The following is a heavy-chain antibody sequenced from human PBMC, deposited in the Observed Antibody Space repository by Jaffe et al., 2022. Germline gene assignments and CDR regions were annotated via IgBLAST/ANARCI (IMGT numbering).Heavy chain of an antibody. J-gene: IGHJ6*03. CDR1: GFTFSSYG. Sequence: QVQLVESGGGVVQPGGSLRLSCAASGFTFSSYGMHWVRQAPGKGLEWVAFIRYDGSNKYYADSVKGRFTISRDNSKNTLYLQMNSLRAEDTAVYYCAKDAEAVAGTGGGINYYYYYMDVWGKGTTVTVSS. D-gene: IGHD6-19*01. CDR3: AKDAEAVAGTGGGINYYYYYMDV. V-gene: IGHV3-30*02. CDR2: IRYDGSNK.